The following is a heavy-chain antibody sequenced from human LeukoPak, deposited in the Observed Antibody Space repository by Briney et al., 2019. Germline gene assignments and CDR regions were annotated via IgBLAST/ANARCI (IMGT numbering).Heavy chain of an antibody. J-gene: IGHJ6*02. D-gene: IGHD2-8*01. V-gene: IGHV3-9*01. Sequence: GGSLRLSCAASGFTFDDYAMHWVRQAPGKDLKWVSGISWNSGTKGYADSVKGRFTISRDNAKNSLYLQMNSLRGEDAALYYCAVLHYYAMDVWGQGTTVTVSS. CDR3: AVLHYYAMDV. CDR1: GFTFDDYA. CDR2: ISWNSGTK.